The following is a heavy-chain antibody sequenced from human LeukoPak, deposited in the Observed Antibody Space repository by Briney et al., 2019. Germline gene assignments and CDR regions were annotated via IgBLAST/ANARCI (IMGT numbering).Heavy chain of an antibody. V-gene: IGHV3-9*01. CDR3: AKGLEGTNFDY. D-gene: IGHD2-2*01. CDR2: ISWNSGSI. CDR1: GFTFDDYA. Sequence: SLRLSCAASGFTFDDYAMHWVRHAPGKGLEWVSGISWNSGSIGYADSVKGRFTISRDNAKNSLYLQMNSLRAEDTALYYCAKGLEGTNFDYWGQGTLVTVSS. J-gene: IGHJ4*02.